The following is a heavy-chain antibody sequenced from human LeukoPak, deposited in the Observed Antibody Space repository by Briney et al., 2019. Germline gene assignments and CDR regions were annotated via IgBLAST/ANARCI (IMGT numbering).Heavy chain of an antibody. CDR3: ARAVVPAAIGAFDI. Sequence: SQTLSLTCAVSGGSISSGGYSWSWIRQPPGKGLEWIGYIYHSGSTYYNPSLKSRVTISVDRSKNQFSLKLSPVTAADTAVYYCARAVVPAAIGAFDIWGQGTMVTVSS. CDR2: IYHSGST. J-gene: IGHJ3*02. V-gene: IGHV4-30-2*01. CDR1: GGSISSGGYS. D-gene: IGHD2-2*01.